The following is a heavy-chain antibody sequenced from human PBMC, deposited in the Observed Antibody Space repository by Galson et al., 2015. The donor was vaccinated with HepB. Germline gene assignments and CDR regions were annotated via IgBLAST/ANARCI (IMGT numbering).Heavy chain of an antibody. CDR2: IWNDGSNK. Sequence: SLRLSCAAYGFLSSTYDMHWVRQAPGKGLEWVAVIWNDGSNKHYADSVKGRFTISRDNAKNSLYLQMNSLRVEDTAIYYCARDLQEMSMDVWGKGTTVTVSS. CDR1: GFLSSTYD. D-gene: IGHD5-24*01. CDR3: ARDLQEMSMDV. J-gene: IGHJ6*03. V-gene: IGHV3-33*01.